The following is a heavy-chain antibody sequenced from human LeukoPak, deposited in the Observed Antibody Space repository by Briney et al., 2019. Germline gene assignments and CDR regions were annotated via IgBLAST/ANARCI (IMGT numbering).Heavy chain of an antibody. CDR1: GGPISSYY. D-gene: IGHD6-19*01. J-gene: IGHJ6*02. CDR2: IYYSGST. CDR3: ARIPSSSAYYYYFGLDV. Sequence: SETLSLTCTVSGGPISSYYWSWIRQPPGKGLEWIGYIYYSGSTNYNPSLKSRVTISVDTSKNQFSLKLSSVTAADTAVYYCARIPSSSAYYYYFGLDVWGQGTTVTVSS. V-gene: IGHV4-59*01.